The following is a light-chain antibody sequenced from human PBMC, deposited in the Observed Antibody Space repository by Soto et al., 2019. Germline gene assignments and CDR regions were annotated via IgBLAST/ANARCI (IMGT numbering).Light chain of an antibody. Sequence: QSVLTQPPSVSGAPGQRITISCTGGSSNLGSDFDVHWYRQLPGTAPTLLIYKNDHRPSGVPDPFSGSKSGTSASLAISGLQPEDEGVYYCQSYASGLSVVLFGRGTQLTVL. J-gene: IGLJ2*01. CDR3: QSYASGLSVVL. CDR2: KND. V-gene: IGLV1-40*01. CDR1: SSNLGSDFD.